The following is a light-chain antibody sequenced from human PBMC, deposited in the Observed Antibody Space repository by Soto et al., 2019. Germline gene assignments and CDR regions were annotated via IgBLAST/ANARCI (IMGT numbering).Light chain of an antibody. V-gene: IGLV2-23*01. CDR3: CSYAGSDTMI. CDR2: EAS. J-gene: IGLJ2*01. Sequence: QSALTQPASVSGSPGQSITISCTGTSSNVGSYNLVSWYQQHPGEAPKLMIYEASKRPSGVSNRFSGSKSGNTASLTISGLQAEDEADYHCCSYAGSDTMIFGGGTKVTVL. CDR1: SSNVGSYNL.